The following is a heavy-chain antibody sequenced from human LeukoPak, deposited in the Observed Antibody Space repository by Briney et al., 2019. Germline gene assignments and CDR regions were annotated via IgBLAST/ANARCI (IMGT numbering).Heavy chain of an antibody. CDR1: GGSFSGYY. J-gene: IGHJ4*02. V-gene: IGHV4-34*01. CDR2: IYHSGST. D-gene: IGHD6-13*01. Sequence: SETLSLTCAVYGGSFSGYYWSWIRQPPGKGLEWIGYIYHSGSTYYNPSLKSRVTISVDRSKNQFSLKLSSVTAADTAVYYCARGKEIAAAGTASGGFDYWGQGTLVTVSS. CDR3: ARGKEIAAAGTASGGFDY.